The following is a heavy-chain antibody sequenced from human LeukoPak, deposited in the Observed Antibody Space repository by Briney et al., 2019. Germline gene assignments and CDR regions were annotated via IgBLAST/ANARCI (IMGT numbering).Heavy chain of an antibody. J-gene: IGHJ3*02. Sequence: GGSLRLSCATSGFTFSDFYMSWIRQAPGKGLEWVSYISSSSSSIYYADSVKGRFTISRDNAKNSMYLQMNSLRDEDRAVYYCARENAVAGTRAFDIWGQGTMVIVST. V-gene: IGHV3-11*04. CDR2: ISSSSSSI. CDR1: GFTFSDFY. D-gene: IGHD6-19*01. CDR3: ARENAVAGTRAFDI.